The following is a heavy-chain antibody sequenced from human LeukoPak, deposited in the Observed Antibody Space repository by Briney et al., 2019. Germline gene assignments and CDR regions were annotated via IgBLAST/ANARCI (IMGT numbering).Heavy chain of an antibody. CDR2: INPNSGGT. D-gene: IGHD6-19*01. Sequence: EASVRVSCKASGYTFTGYYMHWVRQAPGQGLEWMGRINPNSGGTNYAQKFQGRVTMTRDTSISTAYMELSRLRSDDTAVYYRARLSIAVAGTDYWGQGTLVTVSS. V-gene: IGHV1-2*06. CDR3: ARLSIAVAGTDY. CDR1: GYTFTGYY. J-gene: IGHJ4*02.